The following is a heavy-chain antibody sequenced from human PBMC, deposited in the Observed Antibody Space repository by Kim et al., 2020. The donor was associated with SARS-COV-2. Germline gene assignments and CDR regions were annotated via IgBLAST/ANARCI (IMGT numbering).Heavy chain of an antibody. D-gene: IGHD3-16*02. V-gene: IGHV4-38-2*02. Sequence: SETLSLTCTVSGYSISSGYYWGWIRQPPGKGLEWIGSIYHSESTYYNPSLKSRVTISVDTSKNQFSLKLSSVTAADTAVYYCARDGSGIWELSHYYYYYGMDVWGQGTTVTVSS. CDR3: ARDGSGIWELSHYYYYYGMDV. J-gene: IGHJ6*02. CDR1: GYSISSGYY. CDR2: IYHSEST.